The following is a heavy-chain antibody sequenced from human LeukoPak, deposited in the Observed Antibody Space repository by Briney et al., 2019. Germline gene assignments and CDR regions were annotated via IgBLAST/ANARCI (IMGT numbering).Heavy chain of an antibody. CDR1: GFIFDAYA. CDR3: AKATGRYYDILTGEYYYYGMDA. Sequence: GRSLRLSCAASGFIFDAYAMHWVRQAPGKGLEWVSGISGNSGSVGYADSVKGRFTITRDNAKNSLYLQMNSLRAEDTALYYCAKATGRYYDILTGEYYYYGMDAWGQGTTVTVSS. V-gene: IGHV3-9*01. D-gene: IGHD3-9*01. CDR2: ISGNSGSV. J-gene: IGHJ6*02.